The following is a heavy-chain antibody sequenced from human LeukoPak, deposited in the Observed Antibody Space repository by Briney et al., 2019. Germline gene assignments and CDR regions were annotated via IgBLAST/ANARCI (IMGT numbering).Heavy chain of an antibody. CDR3: AKALRYFDWLLYDAFDI. CDR2: ISGSVGSI. V-gene: IGHV3-23*01. J-gene: IGHJ3*02. CDR1: GFTFSSYA. Sequence: PGGSLRLSCAASGFTFSSYAMSWVRQAPGKGLEWVSAISGSVGSIYYADSVKGRFTISRDNSKNTLYLQMNSLRAEDTAVHYCAKALRYFDWLLYDAFDIWGQGTMVTVSS. D-gene: IGHD3-9*01.